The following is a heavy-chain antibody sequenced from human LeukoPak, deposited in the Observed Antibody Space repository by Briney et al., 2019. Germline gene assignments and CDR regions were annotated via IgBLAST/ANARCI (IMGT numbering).Heavy chain of an antibody. CDR3: ASLTHHCSSTSCYHY. CDR1: GFTFSSYA. V-gene: IGHV3-30*01. D-gene: IGHD2-2*01. J-gene: IGHJ4*02. Sequence: GRSLRLSCAASGFTFSSYAMHWVRQAPGKGLEWVAVISYDGSNKYYADSVKGRFTISRDNSKNTLYLQMNSLRAEDTALYYCASLTHHCSSTSCYHYWGQGTLVTVSS. CDR2: ISYDGSNK.